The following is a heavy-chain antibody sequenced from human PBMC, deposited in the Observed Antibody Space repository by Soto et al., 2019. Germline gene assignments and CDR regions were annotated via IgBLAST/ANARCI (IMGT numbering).Heavy chain of an antibody. CDR2: ISSGSGTT. Sequence: EVQLVESGGGLVQPGGSLRLSCAVSGFTFSSYSMNWVRQAPGKGLEWVSYISSGSGTTYYADSVQGRFSISRDNANNSLYLQMNSRRVEDTAVYYCAKIGTYLRMDVWGQGITVTVSS. V-gene: IGHV3-48*01. D-gene: IGHD3-10*01. CDR3: AKIGTYLRMDV. CDR1: GFTFSSYS. J-gene: IGHJ6*02.